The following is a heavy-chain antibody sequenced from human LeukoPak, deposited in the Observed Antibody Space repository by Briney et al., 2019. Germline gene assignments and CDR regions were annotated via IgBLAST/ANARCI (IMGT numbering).Heavy chain of an antibody. CDR2: IYYSGST. V-gene: IGHV4-31*03. D-gene: IGHD3-3*01. CDR1: GGSISSGGYY. CDR3: ARAVRLEWLQFDP. J-gene: IGHJ5*02. Sequence: PSETLSLTCTVSGGSISSGGYYWSWIRQHPGKGLEWIGYIYYSGSTYYNPSLKSRVTISVDTSKNQFSLKLSSVTAADTAVYYCARAVRLEWLQFDPWGQGTLVTVSS.